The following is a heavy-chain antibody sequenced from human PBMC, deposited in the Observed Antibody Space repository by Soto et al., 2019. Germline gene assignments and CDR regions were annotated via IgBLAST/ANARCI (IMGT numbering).Heavy chain of an antibody. Sequence: SETLSLTCTVSGASMSDYYGSWIRQSPGKGLEHIGYLHYSGSANYNPSLKSRVTISMDTSKNQFFLKLNSVTAADTAIYYCARSGYTFVGVVWGQGIPVTVSS. CDR2: LHYSGSA. D-gene: IGHD3-16*01. J-gene: IGHJ4*02. CDR1: GASMSDYY. CDR3: ARSGYTFVGVV. V-gene: IGHV4-59*01.